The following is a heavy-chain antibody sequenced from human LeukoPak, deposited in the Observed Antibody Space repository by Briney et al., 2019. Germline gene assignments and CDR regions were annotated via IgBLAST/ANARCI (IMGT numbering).Heavy chain of an antibody. V-gene: IGHV4-38-2*01. CDR3: ARHSTWSGPGP. CDR2: IYHSGST. D-gene: IGHD3-3*01. CDR1: GYSISSGYY. Sequence: SETLSLTCAVSGYSISSGYYWGWIRQPPGRGLEWIGSIYHSGSTYYNPSLKSRVTISVDTSKNQFSLKLSSVTAADTAVYYCARHSTWSGPGPWGQGTLVTVSS. J-gene: IGHJ5*02.